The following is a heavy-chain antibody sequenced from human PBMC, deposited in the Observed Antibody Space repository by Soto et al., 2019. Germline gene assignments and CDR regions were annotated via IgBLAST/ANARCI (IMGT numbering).Heavy chain of an antibody. CDR2: IYWNDDK. J-gene: IGHJ4*02. D-gene: IGHD4-17*01. Sequence: QITLKESGPTLVKPTQTLTLTCTFSGFSLSTSGVGVGWIRQPPGKALEWLALIYWNDDKRYSPSLKSRLTITKDTSKNQVLLTMTNMDPVDTATYYCAHIGWDDYGGLFDYWGQGTLVTVSS. CDR3: AHIGWDDYGGLFDY. CDR1: GFSLSTSGVG. V-gene: IGHV2-5*01.